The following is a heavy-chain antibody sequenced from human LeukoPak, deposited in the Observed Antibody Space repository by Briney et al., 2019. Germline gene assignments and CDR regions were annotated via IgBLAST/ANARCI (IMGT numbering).Heavy chain of an antibody. V-gene: IGHV4-61*02. Sequence: PSQTLSLTCTVSGGSISSGSYYWNWIRQPAGKGLEWIGRIYSSGSTNYNPSLKSRVAISVDTSKNQFSLKLSSVTAADTAVYYCARDRYYYDSSGYLYFDYWGQGTLVTVSS. D-gene: IGHD3-22*01. CDR2: IYSSGST. CDR1: GGSISSGSYY. CDR3: ARDRYYYDSSGYLYFDY. J-gene: IGHJ4*02.